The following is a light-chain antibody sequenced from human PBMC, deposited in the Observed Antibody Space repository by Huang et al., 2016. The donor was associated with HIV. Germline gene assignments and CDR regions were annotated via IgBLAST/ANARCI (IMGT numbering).Light chain of an antibody. J-gene: IGKJ5*01. V-gene: IGKV3-11*01. Sequence: EIVLTQSPATLSLSPGESATVSCRASQNINNFLACYQQTPGHPPRLLIYDASTRASGIPARVSGSGYGADFTLMISSLEPEDFAVYYCQQRTNWPRSITFGQGTRLEI. CDR1: QNINNF. CDR2: DAS. CDR3: QQRTNWPRSIT.